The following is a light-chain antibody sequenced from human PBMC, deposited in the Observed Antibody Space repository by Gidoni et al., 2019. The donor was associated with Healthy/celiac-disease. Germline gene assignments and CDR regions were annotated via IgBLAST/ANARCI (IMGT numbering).Light chain of an antibody. J-gene: IGLJ2*01. CDR3: SSYTSISTPVV. CDR2: EVS. Sequence: QSALTQPASVSGSPGKSITISCTGTSSNVGGYNYVSWYQQHPGKAPKLIIYEVSNRPSGLSNRFSGSKSGNTASLTISGLQAEDEADYYCSSYTSISTPVVFGGGTKLTVL. CDR1: SSNVGGYNY. V-gene: IGLV2-14*01.